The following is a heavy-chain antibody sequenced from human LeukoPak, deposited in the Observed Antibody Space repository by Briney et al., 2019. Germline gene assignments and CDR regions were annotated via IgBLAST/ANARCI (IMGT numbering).Heavy chain of an antibody. J-gene: IGHJ4*02. CDR2: INPNGGGT. V-gene: IGHV1-46*01. Sequence: GASVKVSCKASGYTFTSYYMHWVRQAPGQGLEWMGIINPNGGGTNYAQKFQGRVTMTRDTSTSTVYMELSSLRSEDTAVYYCARGGPYGSTAEYYFDYWGQGTLVTVSS. CDR3: ARGGPYGSTAEYYFDY. CDR1: GYTFTSYY. D-gene: IGHD4-17*01.